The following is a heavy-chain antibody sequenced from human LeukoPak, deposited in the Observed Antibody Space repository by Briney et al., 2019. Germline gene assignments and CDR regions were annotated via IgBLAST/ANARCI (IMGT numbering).Heavy chain of an antibody. V-gene: IGHV4-39*07. D-gene: IGHD6-19*01. Sequence: SETLSLTCTVSGGSISSSSYYWGWIRQPPGKGLEWIGEINHSGSTNYNPSLKSRVTISVDTSKNQFSPKLSSVTAADTAVYYCARVMLELAVAGYFDYWGQGTLVTVSS. CDR2: INHSGST. CDR3: ARVMLELAVAGYFDY. J-gene: IGHJ4*02. CDR1: GGSISSSSYY.